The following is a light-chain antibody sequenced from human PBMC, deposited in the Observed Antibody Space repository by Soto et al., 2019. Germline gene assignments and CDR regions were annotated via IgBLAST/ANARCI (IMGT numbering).Light chain of an antibody. Sequence: VMTHSPATLSVSPGEMPTLPLRASQRVDSSYLAWYHQRPGQAPRLLIYGASSRATGIPARFSGSGSGTDFTLTISRLEPEDFAVYYCQHFGSSPGTFGQGTKVDIK. CDR3: QHFGSSPGT. CDR1: QRVDSSY. V-gene: IGKV3-20*01. CDR2: GAS. J-gene: IGKJ1*01.